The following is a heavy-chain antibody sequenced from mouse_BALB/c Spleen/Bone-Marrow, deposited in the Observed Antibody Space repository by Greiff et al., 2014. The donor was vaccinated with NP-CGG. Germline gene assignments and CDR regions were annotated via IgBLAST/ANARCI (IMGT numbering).Heavy chain of an antibody. CDR2: IWAGKST. D-gene: IGHD1-1*01. CDR3: ARDTYCEGAMDY. V-gene: IGHV2-9*02. J-gene: IGHJ4*01. Sequence: QVQLLQSGPGLVAPSQSLSISCTVSGFSLTSSGVHWVRQPPGKVLEWLGGIWAGKSTNDNSAHVSRLSISKANSNSQVFLKMDMLQTDDTAMYYCARDTYCEGAMDYWGQGTSVTVSS. CDR1: GFSLTSSG.